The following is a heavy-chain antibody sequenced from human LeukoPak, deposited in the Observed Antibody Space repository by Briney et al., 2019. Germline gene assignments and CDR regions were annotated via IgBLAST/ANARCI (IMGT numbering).Heavy chain of an antibody. D-gene: IGHD6-13*01. V-gene: IGHV3-30-3*01. J-gene: IGHJ4*02. CDR2: ISYEGSNK. Sequence: WGSLRLSCAASGFTFSSYAMHGVRPAPGRGLGWVAVISYEGSNKYYADSGKGRFTISRDNSKNTLYLQMNSLRAEDTAVYYRARDRGSSSSYYFESWGQGTLVTVSS. CDR3: ARDRGSSSSYYFES. CDR1: GFTFSSYA.